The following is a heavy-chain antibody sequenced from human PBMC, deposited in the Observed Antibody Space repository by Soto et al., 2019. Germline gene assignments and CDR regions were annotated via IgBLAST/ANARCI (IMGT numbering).Heavy chain of an antibody. J-gene: IGHJ4*02. CDR3: AKRHMVGLWFGELTYYFDY. V-gene: IGHV3-33*06. Sequence: GGSLRLSCAASGCIFGRFGMHWVRQPPGKGLEWVAVIWNDGSNKLYADSVQGRFTISRDNSKNTLYLEMNSLRAEDTAVYYCAKRHMVGLWFGELTYYFDYWGQGTLVTVSS. D-gene: IGHD3-10*01. CDR2: IWNDGSNK. CDR1: GCIFGRFG.